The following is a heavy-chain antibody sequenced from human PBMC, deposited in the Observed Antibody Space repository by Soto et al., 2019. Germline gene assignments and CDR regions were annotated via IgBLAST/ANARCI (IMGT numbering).Heavy chain of an antibody. D-gene: IGHD3-22*01. CDR3: ARGPHYDSSVLPNWFDP. J-gene: IGHJ5*02. Sequence: PGGSLRLSCAASGFTFSSYGMHWVRRAPGKGLEWVAVIWYDGSNKYYADYVKGRFTISRDNSKNTLYLQMNSLRAEDTAVYYCARGPHYDSSVLPNWFDPWGQGTLVTVSS. CDR1: GFTFSSYG. V-gene: IGHV3-33*01. CDR2: IWYDGSNK.